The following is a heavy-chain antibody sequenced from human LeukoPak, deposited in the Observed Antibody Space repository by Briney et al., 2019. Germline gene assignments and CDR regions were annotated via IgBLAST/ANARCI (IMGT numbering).Heavy chain of an antibody. CDR2: VSRDGSIT. CDR1: GFTFSSYA. Sequence: PGGSLRLSCAASGFTFSSYAMHWVRQAPGMGLEWVAVVSRDGSITYYADSVKGRFTLSRDNSKDTLYLQMNGLRAEDTAVYYCAKDLGYGSRWRVAFGYWGQGTLVTVSS. V-gene: IGHV3-30*04. CDR3: AKDLGYGSRWRVAFGY. J-gene: IGHJ4*02. D-gene: IGHD2-15*01.